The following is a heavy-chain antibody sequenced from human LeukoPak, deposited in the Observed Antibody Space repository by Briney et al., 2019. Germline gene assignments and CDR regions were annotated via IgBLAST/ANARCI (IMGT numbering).Heavy chain of an antibody. J-gene: IGHJ4*02. CDR1: GFTFSSYG. CDR3: AKGYYYGSGSYYNVDY. V-gene: IGHV3-30*18. Sequence: GGSLRLSCAASGFTFSSYGMHWVRQAPGKGLEWVAVISYDGSNKYYADSVKGRFTISRDDSKNTLYLQMNSLRAEDTAVYYCAKGYYYGSGSYYNVDYWGQGTLVTVSS. D-gene: IGHD3-10*01. CDR2: ISYDGSNK.